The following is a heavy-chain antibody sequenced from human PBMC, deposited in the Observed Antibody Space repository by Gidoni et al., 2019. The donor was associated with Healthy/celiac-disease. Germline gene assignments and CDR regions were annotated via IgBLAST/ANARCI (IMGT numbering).Heavy chain of an antibody. CDR3: ARLRATHFDY. V-gene: IGHV4-59*01. CDR2: IYYSGST. J-gene: IGHJ4*02. Sequence: QVQLQESGPGLVKPSETLSLTCTVSGGSISSYYWSWIRQPPGKGLEWIGYIYYSGSTNYNPSLKSRVTISVDTSKNQFSLKLSSVTAADTAVYYCARLRATHFDYWGQGTLVTVSS. CDR1: GGSISSYY.